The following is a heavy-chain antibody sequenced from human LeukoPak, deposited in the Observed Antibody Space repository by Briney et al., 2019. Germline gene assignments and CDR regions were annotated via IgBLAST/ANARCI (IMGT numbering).Heavy chain of an antibody. V-gene: IGHV1-2*02. D-gene: IGHD2-2*01. CDR2: INPNSGGT. CDR3: ARGRCSSRSCYLFDY. J-gene: IGHJ4*02. Sequence: ASVTVSFTAAGYTLTVYYMHWVRQAPGQGLEWMGWINPNSGGTSYAQKFQGRVTMTRDTSINTAYMELSRLRSDDTAVYYCARGRCSSRSCYLFDYWGQGTLGTVSS. CDR1: GYTLTVYY.